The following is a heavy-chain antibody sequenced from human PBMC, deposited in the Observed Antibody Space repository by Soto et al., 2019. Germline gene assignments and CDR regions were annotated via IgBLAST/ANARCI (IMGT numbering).Heavy chain of an antibody. J-gene: IGHJ5*02. D-gene: IGHD5-12*01. CDR1: GYSFPTSW. Sequence: EVQLVQSGAEVKKPGESLKISCKASGYSFPTSWIGWVRQMPGKGLEWMGIIYPGDSDTRYSPSFQGQVTISADKSISTTYLQWSSLKASDTAMYYCARRVGSSGQGGKGWFDPWGQGTLVTVSS. CDR3: ARRVGSSGQGGKGWFDP. CDR2: IYPGDSDT. V-gene: IGHV5-51*01.